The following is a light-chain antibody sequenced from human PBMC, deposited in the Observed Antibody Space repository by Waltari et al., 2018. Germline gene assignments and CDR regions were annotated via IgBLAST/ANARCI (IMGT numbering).Light chain of an antibody. V-gene: IGKV3-11*01. CDR1: QSVSSY. Sequence: EIVLTQSPATLSLSPGERATLSCRASQSVSSYLAWYQQKPGQAPRLLIYDASNRATGIPARFSGSGSGTGFTLTISSLGPEDFAVYYCQQRINWPPSITFGQGTRLEIK. J-gene: IGKJ5*01. CDR3: QQRINWPPSIT. CDR2: DAS.